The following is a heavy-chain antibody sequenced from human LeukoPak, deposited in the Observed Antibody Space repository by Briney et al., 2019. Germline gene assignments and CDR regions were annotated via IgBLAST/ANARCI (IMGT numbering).Heavy chain of an antibody. V-gene: IGHV3-49*03. D-gene: IGHD1-1*01. J-gene: IGHJ4*02. CDR2: IRSKAYGGTT. CDR3: TRDYSTGPPGDY. Sequence: RSLRLSCTASGFTFGDYAMSWFRQAPGKGLEWVGFIRSKAYGGTTEYAASVKGRFTISRDDSKSIAYLQMNSLKTEDTAVYYRTRDYSTGPPGDYWGQGTLVTVSS. CDR1: GFTFGDYA.